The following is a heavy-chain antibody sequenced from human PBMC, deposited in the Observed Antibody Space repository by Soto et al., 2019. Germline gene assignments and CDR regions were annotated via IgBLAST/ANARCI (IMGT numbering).Heavy chain of an antibody. J-gene: IGHJ4*02. CDR1: GFTFSSYS. Sequence: LRLSCAASGFTFSSYSMNWVRQAPGKGLEWVSSISSSSSYIYYADSVKGRFTISRDNAKNSLYLQMNSLRAEDTAVYYCAREERYYDILTGYPDYWGQGTLVTVSS. CDR2: ISSSSSYI. V-gene: IGHV3-21*01. D-gene: IGHD3-9*01. CDR3: AREERYYDILTGYPDY.